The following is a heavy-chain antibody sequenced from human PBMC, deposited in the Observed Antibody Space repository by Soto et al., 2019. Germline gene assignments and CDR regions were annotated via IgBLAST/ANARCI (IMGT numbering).Heavy chain of an antibody. CDR2: INAYNGKT. Sequence: QVQLVQSGAEVKKPGASVKVSCKASGYTFTSYGISWVRQAPGQGLEWMGWINAYNGKTQYAQKLQGRVTMTTDTSTSPAYMELRSLRSDEPAVYYCARLKSVAGGKYYFHYWGQGTLVTVSS. CDR1: GYTFTSYG. D-gene: IGHD6-13*01. CDR3: ARLKSVAGGKYYFHY. V-gene: IGHV1-18*01. J-gene: IGHJ4*02.